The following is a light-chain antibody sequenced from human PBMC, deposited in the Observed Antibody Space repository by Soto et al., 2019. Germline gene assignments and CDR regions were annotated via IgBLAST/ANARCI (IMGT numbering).Light chain of an antibody. CDR2: AAS. CDR3: QQSYSSPIT. J-gene: IGKJ5*01. V-gene: IGKV1-39*01. Sequence: DIPMTQSPSSLSASVGDRVTITCRASQSISTYLYWYQQQPGKAPKLLIYAASSLQSGVPSRFSGSGSGTDFTLTISSLQPEDFATYYCQQSYSSPITFGQGTRLEIK. CDR1: QSISTY.